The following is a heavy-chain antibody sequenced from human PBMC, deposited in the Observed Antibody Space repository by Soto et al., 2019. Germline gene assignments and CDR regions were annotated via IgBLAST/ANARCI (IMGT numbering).Heavy chain of an antibody. V-gene: IGHV1-2*04. CDR1: GYTFTDYS. CDR2: INPSSGTA. D-gene: IGHD3-10*01. CDR3: ARGYISSGVFDS. J-gene: IGHJ4*02. Sequence: QVQLVQSGAEVKNPGASVKVSCKTSGYTFTDYSLHWVRQAPGQGLEWMGCINPSSGTAHSAQKFHGWVTMTRDTSMILASMVLTRLTSDESAVYYCARGYISSGVFDSWGQGTLVTVSS.